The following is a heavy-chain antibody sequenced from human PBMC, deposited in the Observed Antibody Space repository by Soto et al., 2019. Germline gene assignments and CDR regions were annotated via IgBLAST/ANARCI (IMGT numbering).Heavy chain of an antibody. D-gene: IGHD5-12*01. CDR2: IIPIFGTA. J-gene: IGHJ6*02. V-gene: IGHV1-69*13. CDR1: GGTFSSYA. Sequence: ASVKVSCKASGGTFSSYAISWVRQAPGQGLEWMGGIIPIFGTANYAQKFQGRVTITADESTSTAYMELSSLRSEDTAVYYCAAGGSHFYYYYGMDVWGQGTTVTVSS. CDR3: AAGGSHFYYYYGMDV.